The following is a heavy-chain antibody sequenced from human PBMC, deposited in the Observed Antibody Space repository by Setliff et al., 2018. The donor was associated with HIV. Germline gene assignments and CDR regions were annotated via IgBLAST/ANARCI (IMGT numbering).Heavy chain of an antibody. CDR3: ASQGYYYDSSGYYPFDY. Sequence: ASVKVSCKASGYTFNNFYLHWVRLAPGQGLEWMGIINPSGGSTSYAQKFQGRVTMTRDTSTSTVYMELSSLRSEDTAVYYCASQGYYYDSSGYYPFDYWGQGTLVTVSS. J-gene: IGHJ4*02. D-gene: IGHD3-22*01. V-gene: IGHV1-46*02. CDR2: INPSGGST. CDR1: GYTFNNFY.